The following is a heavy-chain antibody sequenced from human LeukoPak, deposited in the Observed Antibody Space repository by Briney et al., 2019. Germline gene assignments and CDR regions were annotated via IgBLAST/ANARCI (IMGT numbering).Heavy chain of an antibody. J-gene: IGHJ4*02. V-gene: IGHV1-2*02. CDR1: GYTFSDYF. Sequence: ASVKVSCKASGYTFSDYFMHWVRQAPGQGLEWMGWISPEGGDTHYAQRFQGRVTMTRDTTISTAYMELTSLSSDDTVVYYCARNYGHNSKYFDFWGQGTLVTVSS. D-gene: IGHD4-17*01. CDR2: ISPEGGDT. CDR3: ARNYGHNSKYFDF.